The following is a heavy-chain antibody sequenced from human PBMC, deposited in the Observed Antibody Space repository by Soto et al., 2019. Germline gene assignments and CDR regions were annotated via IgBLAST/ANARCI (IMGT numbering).Heavy chain of an antibody. J-gene: IGHJ6*02. CDR3: ARDGGGYSGYAFSHHYGMDV. CDR1: GGIFSSYA. CDR2: IIPIFGTA. Sequence: QVQLVQSGAEVKKPGSSVKVSCKASGGIFSSYAISWVRQAPGQGLEWMGGIIPIFGTANYAQKFQGRVTITADESTSTDYMELSSLRSEDTAVYYCARDGGGYSGYAFSHHYGMDVWGQGTTVTVSS. V-gene: IGHV1-69*12. D-gene: IGHD5-12*01.